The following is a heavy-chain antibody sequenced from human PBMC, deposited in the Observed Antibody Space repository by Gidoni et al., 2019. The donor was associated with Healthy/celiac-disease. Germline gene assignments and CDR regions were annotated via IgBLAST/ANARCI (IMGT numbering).Heavy chain of an antibody. CDR3: ARVRYDYVWGSYRLTYFDY. CDR1: GGSFSGSS. V-gene: IGHV4-34*01. D-gene: IGHD3-16*02. J-gene: IGHJ4*02. CDR2: INHSGST. Sequence: QVQLQQWGAGLLQPSETLSLPCAVDGGSFSGSSWSWVRQPPGRGLEWIGEINHSGSTNYNPSLKSRVTISVDTSKNQFSLKLSSVTAADTAVYYCARVRYDYVWGSYRLTYFDYWGQGTLVTVSS.